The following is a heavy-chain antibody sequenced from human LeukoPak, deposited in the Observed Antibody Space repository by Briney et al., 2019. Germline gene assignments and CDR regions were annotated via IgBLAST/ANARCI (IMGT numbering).Heavy chain of an antibody. V-gene: IGHV4-39*01. CDR3: ARRRVLPPDVPDRADYYLDV. CDR1: GGSISSRSDY. D-gene: IGHD2-2*01. CDR2: ISSSGST. J-gene: IGHJ6*03. Sequence: PSETLSLTCTVSGGSISSRSDYWGWVRQPPGKGLEWIASISSSGSTYYNPSLKSRVPISVDSFRNQFSLKLSSVTAADTAVYYCARRRVLPPDVPDRADYYLDVWGKGTAVTVSS.